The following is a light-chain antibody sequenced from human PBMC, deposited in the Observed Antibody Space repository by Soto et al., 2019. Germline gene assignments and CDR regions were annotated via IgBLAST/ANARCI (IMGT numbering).Light chain of an antibody. CDR1: SGHSSYA. J-gene: IGLJ3*02. CDR3: QTWGTGSGV. Sequence: QPVLTQSPSASASLGASVKLTCTLSSGHSSYAIAWHQQQPEKGPRYLMRLNSDGSHSKGDGIPDRFLGSSSGAERYLTISSLQSEDEADYYCQTWGTGSGVFGGGTKLTVL. CDR2: LNSDGSH. V-gene: IGLV4-69*01.